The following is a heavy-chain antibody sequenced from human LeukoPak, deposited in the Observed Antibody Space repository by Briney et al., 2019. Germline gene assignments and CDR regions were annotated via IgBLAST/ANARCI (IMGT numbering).Heavy chain of an antibody. J-gene: IGHJ4*02. CDR2: IYYSGST. V-gene: IGHV4-59*08. Sequence: SETLSLTCTVSGGSTSSYYWSWIRQPPGKGLEWIGYIYYSGSTNYNPSLKSRVTISVDTSKNQFSLKLSSVTAADTAVYYCARHRYGEFDYWGQGTLVTVSS. D-gene: IGHD3-16*02. CDR1: GGSTSSYY. CDR3: ARHRYGEFDY.